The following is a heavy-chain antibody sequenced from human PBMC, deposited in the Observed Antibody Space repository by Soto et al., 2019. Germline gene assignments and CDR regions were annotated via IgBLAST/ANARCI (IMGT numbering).Heavy chain of an antibody. CDR3: ARDFQWELLPDDY. J-gene: IGHJ4*02. CDR1: GFTFSSYS. V-gene: IGHV3-48*01. D-gene: IGHD1-26*01. Sequence: PGGSLRLSCAASGFTFSSYSMNWVRQAPGKGLEWVSYISSSSSTIYYADSVKGRFTISRDNAKNSLYLQMNSLRSEDTAVYYCARDFQWELLPDDYWGQGTLVTVSS. CDR2: ISSSSSTI.